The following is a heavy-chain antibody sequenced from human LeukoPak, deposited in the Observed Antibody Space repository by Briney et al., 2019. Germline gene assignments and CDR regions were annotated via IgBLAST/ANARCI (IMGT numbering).Heavy chain of an antibody. CDR1: GGSISSGTYY. CDR2: IYYSGST. V-gene: IGHV4-39*07. J-gene: IGHJ4*02. Sequence: PSETLSLTCTVSGGSISSGTYYWGWIRQPPGKGLEWIGSIYYSGSTYYNPSLKSRVTISADTSKNQFSLKLSSVTAADTAIYYCARGWPSFDYWGQGTPVTVSS. D-gene: IGHD6-13*01. CDR3: ARGWPSFDY.